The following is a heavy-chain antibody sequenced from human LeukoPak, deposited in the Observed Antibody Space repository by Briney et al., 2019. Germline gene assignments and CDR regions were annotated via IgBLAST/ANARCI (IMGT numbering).Heavy chain of an antibody. CDR2: IYSGGST. CDR1: GFTVSSNY. Sequence: PGGSLRLSCAASGFTVSSNYMSWVRQAPGKGLEWVSVIYSGGSTYYADSVKGRFTISRDNSKNTLYLQMNSLRAGDTAVYYCARIPPRVSGPDYWGQGTLVTVSS. CDR3: ARIPPRVSGPDY. D-gene: IGHD2-21*01. J-gene: IGHJ4*02. V-gene: IGHV3-53*01.